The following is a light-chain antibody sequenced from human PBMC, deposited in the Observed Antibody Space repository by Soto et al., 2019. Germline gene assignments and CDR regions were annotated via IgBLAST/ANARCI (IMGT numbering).Light chain of an antibody. CDR3: HQYGRSPRT. CDR1: QSVGSSQ. CDR2: GAS. V-gene: IGKV3-20*01. J-gene: IGKJ1*01. Sequence: IVLTHSPGTLSFFPWYTSTIYFPSSQSVGSSQLAWYQQKPGQAPRLLIYGASNRATGIPDRFSGSGSGTDFTLTISRLEPEDFAVFYCHQYGRSPRTFGQGTKVDI.